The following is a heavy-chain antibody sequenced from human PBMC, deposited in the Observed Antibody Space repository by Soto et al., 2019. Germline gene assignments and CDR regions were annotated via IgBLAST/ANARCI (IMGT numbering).Heavy chain of an antibody. CDR3: ASSVDAAMGIDY. CDR2: INSDGSST. Sequence: EVQLAESGGGLVQPGGSLRLSCVVSGFTFSSYWMHWVRQAPGKGLVWVSHINSDGSSTKYADSVKGRFTISRDNAKNTLYLQMNSLRAEDTAVYYCASSVDAAMGIDYWGQGILVTVSS. J-gene: IGHJ4*02. D-gene: IGHD5-18*01. CDR1: GFTFSSYW. V-gene: IGHV3-74*03.